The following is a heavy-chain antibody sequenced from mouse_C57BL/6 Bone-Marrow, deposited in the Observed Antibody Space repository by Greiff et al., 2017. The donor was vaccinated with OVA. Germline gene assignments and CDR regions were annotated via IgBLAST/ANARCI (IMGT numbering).Heavy chain of an antibody. CDR3: ARPLRHD. CDR1: GYTFTSYW. CDR2: IDPSDSYT. J-gene: IGHJ2*01. Sequence: VQLQQPGAELVRPGTSVKLSCKASGYTFTSYWMHWVKQRPGQGLEWIGVIDPSDSYTNYNQKFKGKATLTVDTSSSTAYMQLSSLTSEDSAVYDCARPLRHDWGQGTTLTVSS. D-gene: IGHD3-2*02. V-gene: IGHV1-59*01.